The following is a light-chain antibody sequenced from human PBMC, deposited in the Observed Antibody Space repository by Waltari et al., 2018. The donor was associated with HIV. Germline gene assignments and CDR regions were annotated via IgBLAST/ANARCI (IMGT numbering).Light chain of an antibody. Sequence: QSALTQPASVSGSPGQSLTVPCPGTRSDIGAYDFVSWYQQTPGTAPKLVIYEVSNRPSGISYRFSGSKSGNTASLTISGLQTEDEADYYCSSFTTSNSLLFGGGTKVTVL. CDR3: SSFTTSNSLL. CDR2: EVS. J-gene: IGLJ2*01. CDR1: RSDIGAYDF. V-gene: IGLV2-14*01.